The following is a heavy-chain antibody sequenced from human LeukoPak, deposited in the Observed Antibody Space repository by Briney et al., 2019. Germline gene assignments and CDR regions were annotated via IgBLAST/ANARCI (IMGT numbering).Heavy chain of an antibody. CDR3: ATYRQVLLPFES. Sequence: GGSLRLSCAASGFTFSTFAMIWVRQPPGKVLEWVSSIFPSGGEIHYADSVRGRFTISRDNSKSTLSLQMDSLRAEDTAIYYCATYRQVLLPFESWGQGTLVTVSS. J-gene: IGHJ4*02. V-gene: IGHV3-23*01. CDR2: IFPSGGEI. D-gene: IGHD2-8*02. CDR1: GFTFSTFA.